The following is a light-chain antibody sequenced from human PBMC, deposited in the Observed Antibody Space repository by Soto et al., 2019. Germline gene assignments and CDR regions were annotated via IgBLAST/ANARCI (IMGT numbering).Light chain of an antibody. CDR3: SSCAGINIWV. Sequence: QSALTQPASVSGSPGQSITISCTGTSSDVGNYNFVSWYQQHPGKAPKLMIFEVSQRPSGVSNRFSGSKSGNTASLTISGLQTEDEADYYCSSCAGINIWVFGGGTKLTVL. CDR2: EVS. V-gene: IGLV2-23*02. J-gene: IGLJ3*02. CDR1: SSDVGNYNF.